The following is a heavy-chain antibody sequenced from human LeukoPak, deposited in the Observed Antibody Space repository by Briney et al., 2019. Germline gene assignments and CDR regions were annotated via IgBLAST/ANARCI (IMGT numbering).Heavy chain of an antibody. CDR2: IYYGGYT. CDR1: GGSISSNNYY. J-gene: IGHJ4*02. V-gene: IGHV4-39*01. Sequence: SETLSLTCTVSGGSISSNNYYWGWIRQPPGKGLEWIGSIYYGGYTYYNPSLKSRVTISVDTSKNQFSLKLSSVTAADTAIYYCQSRFLEWLLDYWGQGTQVTVSS. D-gene: IGHD3-3*01. CDR3: QSRFLEWLLDY.